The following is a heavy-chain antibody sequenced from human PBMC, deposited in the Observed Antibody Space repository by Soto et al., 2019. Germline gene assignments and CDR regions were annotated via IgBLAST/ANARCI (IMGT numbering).Heavy chain of an antibody. J-gene: IGHJ5*02. V-gene: IGHV3-73*01. CDR2: IRSKANSYAT. Sequence: GGSLRLSCAASGFTFSGSAMHWVRQASGKGLEWVGRIRSKANSYATAYAASVKGRFTISRDDSKNTAYLQMNSLKTEDTAVYYCTRSHIVVVPEKLMGFDPWGQGTLVTVSS. CDR1: GFTFSGSA. D-gene: IGHD2-2*01. CDR3: TRSHIVVVPEKLMGFDP.